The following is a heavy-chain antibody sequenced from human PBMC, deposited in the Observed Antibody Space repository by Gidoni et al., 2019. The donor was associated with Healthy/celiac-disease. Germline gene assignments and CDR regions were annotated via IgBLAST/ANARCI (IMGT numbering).Heavy chain of an antibody. CDR1: GYTFTSYD. D-gene: IGHD2-21*02. J-gene: IGHJ4*02. CDR3: ARGHQGVVTAPGY. Sequence: HVQLVQSGAEVKKPAASVKVSCKASGYTFTSYDINWVLQVTGQGLERMGWMNHNSGHTGYAQKYQGRVTMTRNTYISTAYMELSSLRSEDTAVYYCARGHQGVVTAPGYWGQGTLVTVSS. V-gene: IGHV1-8*01. CDR2: MNHNSGHT.